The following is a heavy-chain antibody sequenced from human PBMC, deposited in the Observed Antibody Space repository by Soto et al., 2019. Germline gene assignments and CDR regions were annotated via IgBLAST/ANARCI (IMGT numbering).Heavy chain of an antibody. D-gene: IGHD6-6*01. CDR3: ASQSYSSSSFYDYYYYGMDV. J-gene: IGHJ6*02. Sequence: PGESLKISCKGSGYSFTSYWISWVRQMPGKGLEWMGRIDPSDSYTNYNPSFQGHVTISADKSISTAYLQWSSLKASDTAMYYCASQSYSSSSFYDYYYYGMDVWGQGTTVTVSS. V-gene: IGHV5-10-1*01. CDR2: IDPSDSYT. CDR1: GYSFTSYW.